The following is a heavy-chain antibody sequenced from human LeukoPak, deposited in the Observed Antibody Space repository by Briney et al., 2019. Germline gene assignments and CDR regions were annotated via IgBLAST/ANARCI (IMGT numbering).Heavy chain of an antibody. Sequence: GGSLRLSCAASGFTFSSYAMHWVRQAPGKGLEWVAVISYDGSNKYYADSVKGRFTISRDNSKNTLYLQMNSLRAEDTAVYYCARETGYTIFGVAPRAFDIWGQGTMVTVSS. V-gene: IGHV3-30-3*01. CDR2: ISYDGSNK. D-gene: IGHD3-3*01. CDR1: GFTFSSYA. J-gene: IGHJ3*02. CDR3: ARETGYTIFGVAPRAFDI.